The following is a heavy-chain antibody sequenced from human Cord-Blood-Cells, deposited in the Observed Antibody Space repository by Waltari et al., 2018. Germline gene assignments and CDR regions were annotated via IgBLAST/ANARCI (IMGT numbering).Heavy chain of an antibody. Sequence: EVQLVESGGGLVQPGRSLRLSCAASGFTFDDYAMHWVRQAPGKGLEWFSGISWNSGSIGYADSVNGRFTISRDNAKNSLYLQMNSLRAEDTALYYCAKGVYSSSFYYFDYWGQGTLVTVSS. V-gene: IGHV3-9*01. CDR3: AKGVYSSSFYYFDY. D-gene: IGHD6-6*01. CDR1: GFTFDDYA. J-gene: IGHJ4*02. CDR2: ISWNSGSI.